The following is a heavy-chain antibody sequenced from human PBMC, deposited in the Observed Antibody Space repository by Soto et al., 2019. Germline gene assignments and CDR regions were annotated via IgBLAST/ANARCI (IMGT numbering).Heavy chain of an antibody. Sequence: QITLKESGPTLVEPTQTLTLTCSFSGFSLTNSGVGVGWLRQVPGKALECLGIIYWDNDRRYNPSLKTRLTITKDTSKKQVVLTMTYMEPVDTGTYYCEHRVTYYGSWDVGWFDSWGQGTPVTVS. V-gene: IGHV2-5*02. D-gene: IGHD3-22*01. CDR1: GFSLTNSGVG. J-gene: IGHJ5*01. CDR2: IYWDNDR. CDR3: EHRVTYYGSWDVGWFDS.